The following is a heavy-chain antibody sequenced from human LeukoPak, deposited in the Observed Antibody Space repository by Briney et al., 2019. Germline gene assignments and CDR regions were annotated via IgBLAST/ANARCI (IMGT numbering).Heavy chain of an antibody. CDR3: ASYIGACSGGSCYHWFDP. D-gene: IGHD2-15*01. J-gene: IGHJ5*02. CDR2: ISAYNGNT. Sequence: GASVKVSCKASGYTFTSYGISWVRQAPGQGLEWMGWISAYNGNTNYAQKLQGRVTMTTDTSTSTAYMELRSLRSDDTAVYYCASYIGACSGGSCYHWFDPWGQGTLVTVSS. V-gene: IGHV1-18*01. CDR1: GYTFTSYG.